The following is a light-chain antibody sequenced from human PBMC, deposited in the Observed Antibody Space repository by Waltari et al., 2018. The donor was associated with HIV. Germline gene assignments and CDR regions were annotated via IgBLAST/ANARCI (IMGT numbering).Light chain of an antibody. CDR2: GDG. V-gene: IGLV3-21*02. CDR3: QVWDTSSYHYV. Sequence: SYVLSQPHSVSVAPGQTARVPCEGISYSVHWYQLRPGQAPVLVVYGDGDRTSGVSERFSGSKSGNTATMTISSVEAGDEADYYCQVWDTSSYHYVFGTGTTVTVL. J-gene: IGLJ1*01. CDR1: SYS.